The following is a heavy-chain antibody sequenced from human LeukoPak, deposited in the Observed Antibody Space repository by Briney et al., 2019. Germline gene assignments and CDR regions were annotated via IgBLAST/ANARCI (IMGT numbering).Heavy chain of an antibody. CDR3: ARLAGPIDY. V-gene: IGHV1-18*01. CDR1: GYTFTSYG. D-gene: IGHD6-13*01. Sequence: ASVKVSCKASGYTFTSYGISWVRQAPGQGLEWMGWISAYNGNTNYAQKLQGRITVTRDMSTSTVYMELSSLRSEDTAVYYCARLAGPIDYWGQGTLVIVSS. J-gene: IGHJ4*02. CDR2: ISAYNGNT.